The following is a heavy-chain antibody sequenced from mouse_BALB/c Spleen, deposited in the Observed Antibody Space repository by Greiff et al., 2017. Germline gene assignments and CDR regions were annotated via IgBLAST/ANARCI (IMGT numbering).Heavy chain of an antibody. J-gene: IGHJ3*01. CDR3: ARSHYYYGSSLFAY. CDR1: GFNIKDTY. V-gene: IGHV14-3*02. D-gene: IGHD1-1*01. Sequence: VQLQQSGAELVKPGASVKLSCTASGFNIKDTYMHWVKQRPEQGLEWIGRIDPANGNTKYDPKFQGKATITADTSSNTAYLQLSSLTSVDTAVYYCARSHYYYGSSLFAYWGQGTLVTVSA. CDR2: IDPANGNT.